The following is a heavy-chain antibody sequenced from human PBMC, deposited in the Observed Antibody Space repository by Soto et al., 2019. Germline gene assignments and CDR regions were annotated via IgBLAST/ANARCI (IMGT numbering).Heavy chain of an antibody. J-gene: IGHJ4*02. Sequence: EVQLLESGGGLVQPGGSLRLSCAASGFTFSSCAMSWVRQAPGKGLEWVSAISGSGGSTYYADSVKGRFTISRDNSKNTLYLQMNSLRAEDTAVYYCAKRADCSGGSCYSGLDYWGQGTLVTVSS. V-gene: IGHV3-23*01. CDR3: AKRADCSGGSCYSGLDY. CDR1: GFTFSSCA. CDR2: ISGSGGST. D-gene: IGHD2-15*01.